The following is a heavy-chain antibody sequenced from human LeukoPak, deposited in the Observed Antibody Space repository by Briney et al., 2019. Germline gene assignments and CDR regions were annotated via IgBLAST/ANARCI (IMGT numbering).Heavy chain of an antibody. V-gene: IGHV4-30-4*08. CDR3: ARAKPGDFWSGYPHNYYFDY. CDR1: GGSLSSGDYY. CDR2: IYYSGST. J-gene: IGHJ4*02. D-gene: IGHD3-3*01. Sequence: PSQTLSLTCTVSGGSLSSGDYYWSWIRQPPGKGLEWIGYIYYSGSTYYNPSLKSRVTISVDTSKNQFSLKLSSVTAADTAVYYCARAKPGDFWSGYPHNYYFDYWGQGTLVTVSS.